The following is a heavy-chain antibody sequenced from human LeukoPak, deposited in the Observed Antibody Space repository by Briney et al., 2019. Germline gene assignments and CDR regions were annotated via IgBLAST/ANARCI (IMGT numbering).Heavy chain of an antibody. Sequence: GGSLRLSCAASGFTINDYYLSWICLAQGQGQEWLSYINIGGTNTHYADSVKGRFTISRDNAKKSLYLEMNNLRAEDTAVYYCATDGAGFDTWGQGVLVTVSS. J-gene: IGHJ5*02. V-gene: IGHV3-11*01. CDR2: INIGGTNT. CDR3: ATDGAGFDT. CDR1: GFTINDYY.